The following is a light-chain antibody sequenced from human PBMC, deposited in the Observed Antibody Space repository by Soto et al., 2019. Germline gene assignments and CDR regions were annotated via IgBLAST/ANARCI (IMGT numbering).Light chain of an antibody. J-gene: IGKJ1*01. CDR2: AAS. CDR1: QGIRND. Sequence: AIQMTQSPASLSASVGDRVTITCRASQGIRNDLVWYQQKPGKAPKLLIYAASSLQSGVPSRFSGSGSGTDFTLTISSLQPEDFATYYCLQDYNYPGTFGQGTKVDIK. V-gene: IGKV1-6*01. CDR3: LQDYNYPGT.